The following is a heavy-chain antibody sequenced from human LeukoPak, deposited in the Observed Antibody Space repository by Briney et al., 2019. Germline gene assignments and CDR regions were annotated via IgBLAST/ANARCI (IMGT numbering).Heavy chain of an antibody. D-gene: IGHD4-17*01. J-gene: IGHJ4*02. CDR1: GFTFSDYN. V-gene: IGHV3-48*04. Sequence: PGGSLRLSCAASGFTFSDYNMNWVRQAPGKGLEWISHISSGSVTIAYADSVKGRFTISKDNAKNSLYLQMNSLRAEDTAVYYCARAGGSTVSHSDYWGQGTLVTVSS. CDR2: ISSGSVTI. CDR3: ARAGGSTVSHSDY.